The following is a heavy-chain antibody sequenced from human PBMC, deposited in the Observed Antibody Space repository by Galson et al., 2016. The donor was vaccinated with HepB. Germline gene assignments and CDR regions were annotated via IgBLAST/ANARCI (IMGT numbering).Heavy chain of an antibody. V-gene: IGHV3-9*01. CDR3: SKEHAGSRGWYFDL. CDR2: INWNSRSL. J-gene: IGHJ2*01. Sequence: LRLSCAASGFSFEDHGMHWVRQAPGKGLEWVSSINWNSRSLDNADSVRGRFTISRDNAKNSLFLQMNSLKLEDAALYYCSKEHAGSRGWYFDLWGRGTLVTVSS. CDR1: GFSFEDHG. D-gene: IGHD1-26*01.